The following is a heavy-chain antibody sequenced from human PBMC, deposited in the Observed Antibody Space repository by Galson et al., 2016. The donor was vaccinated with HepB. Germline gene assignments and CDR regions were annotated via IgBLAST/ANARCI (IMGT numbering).Heavy chain of an antibody. V-gene: IGHV3-7*03. CDR2: IRGDGSDK. Sequence: SLRLSCATSGFMFSDYWMTWVRQAPGKGLEWVASIRGDGSDKMYVGSVRGRFTISRDNAKTSIYLQMNSLRVDDTAVYYCARVGYCSGVGCQGRDWFDPWGQGTLVTVSS. CDR1: GFMFSDYW. J-gene: IGHJ5*02. D-gene: IGHD2-15*01. CDR3: ARVGYCSGVGCQGRDWFDP.